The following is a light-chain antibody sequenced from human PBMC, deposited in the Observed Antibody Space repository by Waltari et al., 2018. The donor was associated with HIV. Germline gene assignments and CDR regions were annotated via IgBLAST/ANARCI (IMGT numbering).Light chain of an antibody. V-gene: IGLV2-23*02. J-gene: IGLJ1*01. CDR2: EVT. CDR1: SSDVGSYNL. Sequence: QSALTQPASVSGSPGQSITISCPGTSSDVGSYNLVSWYQHHPGKAPKLMIYEVTKRPSGISERFSGSKSGNTASLTISGLQAEDEADYYCCSYARSSNFYVFGTGTKVTVL. CDR3: CSYARSSNFYV.